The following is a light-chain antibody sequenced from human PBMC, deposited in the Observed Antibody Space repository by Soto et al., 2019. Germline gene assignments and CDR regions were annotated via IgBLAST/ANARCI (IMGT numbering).Light chain of an antibody. J-gene: IGKJ1*01. CDR3: QQYYSCPLT. CDR2: DAS. CDR1: QDISRW. Sequence: DIQMTQCPPTLPASAGGRLTTTCRASQDISRWLAWYQQKPGKAPVLLIYDASTLQGGVPSRFSGTGSGTEFTLTISSLQPEDFATYYCQQYYSCPLTFGQGTKVDI. V-gene: IGKV1-5*01.